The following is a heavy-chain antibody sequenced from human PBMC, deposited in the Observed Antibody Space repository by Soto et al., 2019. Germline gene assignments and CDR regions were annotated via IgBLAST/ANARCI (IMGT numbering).Heavy chain of an antibody. D-gene: IGHD3-16*01. CDR2: TSYDGSNN. Sequence: QVQLVESGGGVVQPGTSLRLSCVGSGFTFRSYVIHWVRQAPGKGLEWVALTSYDGSNNFYGDSVKGRFTISRDNCRNTVELQMDSLRLEHTAVYYCARWGTTGGLDVWGQGTLVSVSS. CDR3: ARWGTTGGLDV. V-gene: IGHV3-30*03. CDR1: GFTFRSYV. J-gene: IGHJ4*02.